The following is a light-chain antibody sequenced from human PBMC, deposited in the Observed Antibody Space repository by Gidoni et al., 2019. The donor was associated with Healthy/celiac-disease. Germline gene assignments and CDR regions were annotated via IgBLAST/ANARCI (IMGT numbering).Light chain of an antibody. V-gene: IGKV1-5*03. Sequence: DIHMTPSPSTLSASVGDRVTIPCRASQSISSWLAWYQQKPGKAPKLLIYKASSLESGVPSRFSGSGSGTEFTLTIRRLQPDDFATYYGQQYNSYWTFGQXTKVEIK. CDR2: KAS. J-gene: IGKJ1*01. CDR3: QQYNSYWT. CDR1: QSISSW.